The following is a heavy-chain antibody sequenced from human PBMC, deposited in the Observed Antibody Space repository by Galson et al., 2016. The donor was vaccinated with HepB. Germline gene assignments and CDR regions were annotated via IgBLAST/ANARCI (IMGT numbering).Heavy chain of an antibody. Sequence: APGQGLEWMGGIIPIFGIANYAQKFQGRVTITADESTSTAYMELSSLRSKDTAVYYCARDNSGSYYTPHYWGQGTLVTVSS. CDR3: ARDNSGSYYTPHY. D-gene: IGHD1-26*01. V-gene: IGHV1-69*01. CDR2: IIPIFGIA. J-gene: IGHJ4*02.